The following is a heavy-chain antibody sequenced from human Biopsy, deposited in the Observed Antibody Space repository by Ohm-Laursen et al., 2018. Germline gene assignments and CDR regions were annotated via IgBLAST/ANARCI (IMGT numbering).Heavy chain of an antibody. D-gene: IGHD3-10*01. CDR3: ARHSFGSGRDF. V-gene: IGHV4-39*01. J-gene: IGHJ4*02. CDR2: IYHTGIT. Sequence: GTLSLTCTVSGDSVTKYYWSWIRQPLGKGLEWLGSIYHTGITDYNPSLKSRAPISLNTSNNQFSLKMSSLTAADTAVYYCARHSFGSGRDFWGQGTLVTVSS. CDR1: GDSVTKYY.